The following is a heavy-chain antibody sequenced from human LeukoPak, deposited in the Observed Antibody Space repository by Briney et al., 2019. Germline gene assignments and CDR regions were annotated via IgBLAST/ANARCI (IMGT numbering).Heavy chain of an antibody. CDR1: GFTFSSYW. CDR3: AREDDSSGYYEGAFDI. Sequence: PGGSLRLSCAASGFTFSSYWMHWVRQAPGKGLVWVSRIRSDGSSTSYADSVKGRFTISRDNAKNTPFMQMNSLRAEDTAVYYCAREDDSSGYYEGAFDIWGRGTMVTVSS. D-gene: IGHD3-22*01. CDR2: IRSDGSST. V-gene: IGHV3-74*01. J-gene: IGHJ3*02.